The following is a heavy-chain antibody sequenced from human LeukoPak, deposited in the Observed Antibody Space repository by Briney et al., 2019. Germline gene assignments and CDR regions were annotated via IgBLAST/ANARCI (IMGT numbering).Heavy chain of an antibody. J-gene: IGHJ6*02. Sequence: GGSLRLSCAASGFTVSSNYMSWVRQAPGKGLEWVSVIYSGGSTYYADSVKGRFTISRDNSKNTLYLQMNSLRAEDTAVYYCARDLGPPWYCGMDVWGQGTTVTVSS. CDR3: ARDLGPPWYCGMDV. V-gene: IGHV3-66*01. CDR2: IYSGGST. CDR1: GFTVSSNY.